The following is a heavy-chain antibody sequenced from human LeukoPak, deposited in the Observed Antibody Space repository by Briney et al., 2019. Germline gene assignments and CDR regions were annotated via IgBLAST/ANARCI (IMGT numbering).Heavy chain of an antibody. Sequence: GGSLRLSCAASGFTFSSYGMHWVRQAPGKGLEWVAFIRYDGSNKYYADSVKGRFTISRDNSKNTLYLQMNSLRAEDTAVYYCAKDPHFLALRVDILTYTDYWGQGTLVTVSS. CDR2: IRYDGSNK. D-gene: IGHD3-9*01. CDR3: AKDPHFLALRVDILTYTDY. CDR1: GFTFSSYG. V-gene: IGHV3-30*02. J-gene: IGHJ4*02.